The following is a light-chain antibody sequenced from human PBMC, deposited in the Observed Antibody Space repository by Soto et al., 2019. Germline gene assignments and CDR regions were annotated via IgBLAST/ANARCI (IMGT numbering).Light chain of an antibody. V-gene: IGKV1-12*01. CDR2: AAS. J-gene: IGKJ4*01. CDR3: QQGYSFPVT. CDR1: QDIGDW. Sequence: IPMTQSPSSVFASVGDRVSITCRASQDIGDWLAWYQQKTAKAPKLPVYAASSLQSGGPSRFSGSGSGTDFTLTISSLQLEDFATYYCQQGYSFPVTFGGGTKVDIK.